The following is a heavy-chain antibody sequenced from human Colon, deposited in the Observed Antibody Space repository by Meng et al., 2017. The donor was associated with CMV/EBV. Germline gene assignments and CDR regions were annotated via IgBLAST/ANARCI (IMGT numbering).Heavy chain of an antibody. CDR3: AKGVVRVTSASGNYCDS. Sequence: GESLKISCVASGFTFSDYALAWVRQAPGKGLEWVSGISGSGGSSFFADGLKGRFTISRDNSRNTIYLQMNNLRADDTALYFCAKGVVRVTSASGNYCDSWGQGTLVTVSS. V-gene: IGHV3-23*01. CDR2: ISGSGGSS. J-gene: IGHJ4*02. CDR1: GFTFSDYA. D-gene: IGHD2-21*02.